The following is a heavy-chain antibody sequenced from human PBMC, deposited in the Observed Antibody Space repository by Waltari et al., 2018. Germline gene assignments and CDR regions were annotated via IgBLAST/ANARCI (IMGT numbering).Heavy chain of an antibody. D-gene: IGHD3-9*01. CDR1: GGSISSHY. V-gene: IGHV4-59*11. Sequence: QVQLQESGPGLVKPSETLSITCTVSGGSISSHYWSWIRQPPGKGLEWIGYIYYSGSTNYNPSLKSRVTISVDTSKNQFSLKLSSVTAADTAVYYCARDKYYDILTEGMDVWGQGTTVTVSS. J-gene: IGHJ6*02. CDR2: IYYSGST. CDR3: ARDKYYDILTEGMDV.